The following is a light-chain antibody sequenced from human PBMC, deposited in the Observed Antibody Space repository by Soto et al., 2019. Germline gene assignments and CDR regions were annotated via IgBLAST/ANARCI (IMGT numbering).Light chain of an antibody. CDR2: GAS. J-gene: IGKJ2*01. CDR3: KQGST. CDR1: QSVSSSY. V-gene: IGKV3-20*01. Sequence: IVLTQSPGTLSLSPGERATLSCRASQSVSSSYLAWYQQKPGQAPRLLIYGASSKATGIPDRFSGSGSGTDFTLTISRLEPEDFAVYYCKQGSTFGQGTKLEIK.